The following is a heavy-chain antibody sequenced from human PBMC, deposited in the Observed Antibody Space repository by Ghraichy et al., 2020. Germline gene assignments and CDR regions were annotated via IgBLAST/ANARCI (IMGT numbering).Heavy chain of an antibody. CDR2: ISGSGGNR. CDR1: GFTFGSNA. D-gene: IGHD2-2*01. CDR3: TRDPGYCSTSTCYAEGGWFDP. J-gene: IGHJ5*02. V-gene: IGHV3-23*01. Sequence: GGSLRLPCAASGFTFGSNAMSWVRQAPGKGLEWVSTISGSGGNRHYADSVKGRFTISRDNSKNTVDLHMNGLRADDAAVYYCTRDPGYCSTSTCYAEGGWFDPWGQGALVTVSS.